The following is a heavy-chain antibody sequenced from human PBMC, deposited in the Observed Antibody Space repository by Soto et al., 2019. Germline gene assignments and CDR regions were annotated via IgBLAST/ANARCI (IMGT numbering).Heavy chain of an antibody. Sequence: ASVKVSCKASGYTFTSYGISWVRQAPGQGLEWMGWISAYNGNTNYAQKFQGRVTMTTDTSTSTAYMELSRLRSDDTAVYYCARGERYCSGGSCYSAFDIWGQGTMVTVSS. CDR3: ARGERYCSGGSCYSAFDI. J-gene: IGHJ3*02. CDR1: GYTFTSYG. CDR2: ISAYNGNT. V-gene: IGHV1-18*01. D-gene: IGHD2-15*01.